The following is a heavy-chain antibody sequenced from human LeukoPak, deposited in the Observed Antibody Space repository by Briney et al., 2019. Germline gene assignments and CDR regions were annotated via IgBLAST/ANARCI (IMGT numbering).Heavy chain of an antibody. J-gene: IGHJ3*02. CDR2: ISSSSSYI. CDR1: GFTFSSYS. CDR3: ARGSPNSGYDAFDI. V-gene: IGHV3-21*01. Sequence: GGSLRLSCVASGFTFSSYSMNWVRQAPGRGLEWVSSISSSSSYIYYADSVKGRFTISRDNAKNSLYLQMNSLRAEDTAVYYCARGSPNSGYDAFDIWGQGTMVTVSS. D-gene: IGHD5-12*01.